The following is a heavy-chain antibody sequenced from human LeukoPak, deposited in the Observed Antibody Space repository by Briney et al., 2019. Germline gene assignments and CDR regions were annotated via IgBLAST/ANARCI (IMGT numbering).Heavy chain of an antibody. CDR1: GGSISSGSYY. J-gene: IGHJ3*02. V-gene: IGHV4-39*07. CDR3: AREGTESQTVAFDI. CDR2: IYYSGTT. Sequence: SEALSLTCTVSGGSISSGSYYWVWIRQPPGKGLEWIGTIYYSGTTYYNPSLKSRVTISVDTSKNQISLRLSSVTAADTAVYYCAREGTESQTVAFDIWGQGTMVTVSS. D-gene: IGHD1-1*01.